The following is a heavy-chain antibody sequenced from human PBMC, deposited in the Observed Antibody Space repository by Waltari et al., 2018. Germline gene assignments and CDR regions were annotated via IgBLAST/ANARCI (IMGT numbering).Heavy chain of an antibody. D-gene: IGHD2-2*01. CDR2: INPNSGGT. CDR3: ARVRPAAINWFDP. CDR1: GYTFTRSH. Sequence: QVQLVPSGAEVKKPGASVKVSCKASGYTFTRSHMHWVRQAPGQGLEWMGWINPNSGGTNYAQKFQGRVTMTRDTSISTAYMELSRLRSDDTAVYYCARVRPAAINWFDPWGQGTLVTVSS. V-gene: IGHV1-2*02. J-gene: IGHJ5*02.